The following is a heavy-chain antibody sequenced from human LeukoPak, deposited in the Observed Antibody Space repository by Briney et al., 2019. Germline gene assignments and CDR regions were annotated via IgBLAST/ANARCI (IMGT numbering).Heavy chain of an antibody. CDR3: AKVSYIVGATFDY. J-gene: IGHJ4*02. Sequence: GGSLRLSCAASGFTFSSYAMSWVRQAPGEGLEWVSAISGSGGSTYYADSVKGRFTISRDNSKNTLYLQMNSLRAEDTAVYYCAKVSYIVGATFDYWGQGTLVTVSS. CDR1: GFTFSSYA. V-gene: IGHV3-23*01. D-gene: IGHD1-26*01. CDR2: ISGSGGST.